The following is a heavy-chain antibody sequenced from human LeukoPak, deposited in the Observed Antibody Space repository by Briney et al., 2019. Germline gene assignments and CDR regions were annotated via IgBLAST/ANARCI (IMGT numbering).Heavy chain of an antibody. D-gene: IGHD3-22*01. CDR2: IIPIFGTA. CDR3: AKDRERGSSGYPTFEY. V-gene: IGHV1-69*05. J-gene: IGHJ4*02. Sequence: SVKVSCKASGGTFSSYAISWVRQAPGQGLEWMGGIIPIFGTANYAQKFQGRVTITTDESTSTAYMELSSLRSEDTAVYYCAKDRERGSSGYPTFEYWGQGILVTVSS. CDR1: GGTFSSYA.